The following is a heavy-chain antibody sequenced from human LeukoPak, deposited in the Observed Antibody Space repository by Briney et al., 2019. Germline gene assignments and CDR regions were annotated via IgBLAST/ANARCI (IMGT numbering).Heavy chain of an antibody. J-gene: IGHJ4*02. D-gene: IGHD1-1*01. CDR1: GGSISSYY. V-gene: IGHV4-59*08. Sequence: SETLSLTCTVSGGSISSYYWSCIRQPPGKGLEGIGYIYYRGSTNYNPSLKSPVTISVDTSKNQFSLKLSSVTAADTAVYYCARHSPPPNEYYFDYWGQGTLVTVSS. CDR3: ARHSPPPNEYYFDY. CDR2: IYYRGST.